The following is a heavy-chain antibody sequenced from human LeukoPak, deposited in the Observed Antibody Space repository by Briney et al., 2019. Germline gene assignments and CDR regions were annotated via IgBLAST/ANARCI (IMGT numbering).Heavy chain of an antibody. J-gene: IGHJ6*02. V-gene: IGHV3-7*03. CDR2: IKEDGSEK. CDR1: GFTFSTYW. D-gene: IGHD6-19*01. CDR3: AKDRAVAGSYYGMDV. Sequence: AGGSLRLSCAASGFTFSTYWMSWVRQAPGKGLEWVANIKEDGSEKYYVDSVKGRFTVSRDNAKNSLYLQMNSLRAEDTALYYCAKDRAVAGSYYGMDVWGQGTTVTVSS.